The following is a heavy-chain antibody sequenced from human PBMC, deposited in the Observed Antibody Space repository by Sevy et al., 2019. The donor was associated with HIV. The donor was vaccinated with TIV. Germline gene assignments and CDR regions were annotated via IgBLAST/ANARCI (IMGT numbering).Heavy chain of an antibody. CDR2: IRYDGSNK. Sequence: GGSQRLSCTVSGFTFRTYGMHWVRQAPGKGLEWVTFIRYDGSNKYYADSVKGRFTISRDNSKNTLYLQMNSLRAEDTGVYYCTNGDYYFDYWGQGTLVTVSS. D-gene: IGHD2-21*02. CDR1: GFTFRTYG. CDR3: TNGDYYFDY. J-gene: IGHJ4*02. V-gene: IGHV3-30*02.